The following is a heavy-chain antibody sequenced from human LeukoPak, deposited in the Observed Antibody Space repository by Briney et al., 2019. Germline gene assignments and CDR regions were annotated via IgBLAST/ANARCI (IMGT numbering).Heavy chain of an antibody. J-gene: IGHJ6*02. CDR2: IIPMFDRA. CDR3: ARDRFDCSGGSCFHGMDV. V-gene: IGHV1-69*04. D-gene: IGHD2-15*01. CDR1: GGTVSSYA. Sequence: AVTVSFKATGGTVSSYAISWVRQAPGQGLVWMGMIIPMFDRANYAQKFQGRVTINADKSTSTAYMELSRLRSEHTAVYFCARDRFDCSGGSCFHGMDVWGQGTTVTVSS.